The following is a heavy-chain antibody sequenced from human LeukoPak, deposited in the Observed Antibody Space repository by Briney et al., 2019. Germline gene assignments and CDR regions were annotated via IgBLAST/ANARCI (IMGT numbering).Heavy chain of an antibody. Sequence: GGSLRLSCAASGFTFSSFSMSWVRQAPGRGLEWVSSISSRGDNTYDADSVKGRFTISRDNSKNSLYLQMDSLRAEDTAVYYCAKDLAAGLFDYGMDVWGQGTTVTVSS. D-gene: IGHD6-13*01. CDR3: AKDLAAGLFDYGMDV. CDR2: ISSRGDNT. CDR1: GFTFSSFS. V-gene: IGHV3-23*01. J-gene: IGHJ6*02.